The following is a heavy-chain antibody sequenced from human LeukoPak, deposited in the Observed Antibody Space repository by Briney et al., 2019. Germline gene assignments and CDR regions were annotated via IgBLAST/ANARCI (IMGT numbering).Heavy chain of an antibody. J-gene: IGHJ5*02. CDR1: GYTFTGYY. V-gene: IGHV1-2*02. CDR3: ARDVFGQWLVHNLNWFDP. Sequence: ASVKVSCKASGYTFTGYYMHWVRQAPGQGLEWMGWINPNSGSTNYAQKFQGRVTMTRDTSISTAYMELSRLRSEDTAVYYCARDVFGQWLVHNLNWFDPWGQGTLVTVSS. D-gene: IGHD6-19*01. CDR2: INPNSGST.